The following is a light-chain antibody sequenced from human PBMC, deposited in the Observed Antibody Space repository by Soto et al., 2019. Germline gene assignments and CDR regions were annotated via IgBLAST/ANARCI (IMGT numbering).Light chain of an antibody. CDR1: SSDVGGYNY. CDR3: CSYAGRYTYV. V-gene: IGLV2-11*01. Sequence: QSVLTQPRSVSGSPGQSVTISCSGTSSDVGGYNYVSWYQQHPGKAPKLMIYDVSKRPSGVPDRFSGSKSGNTVSLTISGLQAEDEADYYCCSYAGRYTYVFGTGTKVTVL. J-gene: IGLJ1*01. CDR2: DVS.